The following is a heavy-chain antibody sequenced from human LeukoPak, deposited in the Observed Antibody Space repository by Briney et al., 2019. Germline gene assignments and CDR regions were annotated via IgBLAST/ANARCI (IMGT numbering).Heavy chain of an antibody. Sequence: SETLSLTCTVSGGSISSSSYYWGWIRQPPGKGLEWIGSIYYSGSTYYNPSLKSRVTISVDTSKNQFSLKLSSVTAADTAVYYCAKQAPYSSIQLNNYYYYYYMDVWGKGTTVTISS. V-gene: IGHV4-39*07. CDR3: AKQAPYSSIQLNNYYYYYYMDV. D-gene: IGHD6-13*01. CDR1: GGSISSSSYY. J-gene: IGHJ6*03. CDR2: IYYSGST.